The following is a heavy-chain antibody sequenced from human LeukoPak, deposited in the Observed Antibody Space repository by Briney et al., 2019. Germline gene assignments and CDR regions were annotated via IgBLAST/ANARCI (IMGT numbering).Heavy chain of an antibody. D-gene: IGHD4-23*01. CDR2: ITTSSSDM. V-gene: IGHV3-21*01. CDR1: GFTFSSYS. CDR3: ARDWYTAERWTIYYSYYIDV. Sequence: TGGSLRLSCAASGFTFSSYSMNWVRQAPGKGLEWDLSITTSSSDMYYADSVKGRFTISRDNAKNSLFLQMNSLRAEDTAVYYCARDWYTAERWTIYYSYYIDVWGKGTTVTVSS. J-gene: IGHJ6*03.